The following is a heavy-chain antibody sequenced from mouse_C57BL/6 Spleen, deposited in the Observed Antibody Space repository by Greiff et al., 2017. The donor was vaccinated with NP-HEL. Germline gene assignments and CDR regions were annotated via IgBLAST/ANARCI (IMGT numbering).Heavy chain of an antibody. D-gene: IGHD1-1*01. CDR3: ARGAYYYGLGGDY. CDR1: GYAFTNYL. J-gene: IGHJ2*01. CDR2: INPGSGGT. V-gene: IGHV1-54*01. Sequence: VQLQQSGAELVRPGTSVKVSCKASGYAFTNYLIEWVKQRPGQGLEWIGVINPGSGGTNYNEKCKGKATLTADKSSSTAYMQLSSLTSEDSAVYFCARGAYYYGLGGDYWGQGTTLTVSS.